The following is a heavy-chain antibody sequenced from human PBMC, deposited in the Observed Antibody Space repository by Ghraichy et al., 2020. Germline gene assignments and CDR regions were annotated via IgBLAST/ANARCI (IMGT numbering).Heavy chain of an antibody. Sequence: SQTLSLTCTVSFDSISNSNYYWGWIRQPPGKGLEWIGSIYYSVITYYNPSLKSRVTISVDTSKNQFSLRLSSVTAADTAVYYCATKVVGCYFDSWGQGTLVTVSS. V-gene: IGHV4-39*07. CDR3: ATKVVGCYFDS. J-gene: IGHJ4*02. CDR2: IYYSVIT. D-gene: IGHD1-26*01. CDR1: FDSISNSNYY.